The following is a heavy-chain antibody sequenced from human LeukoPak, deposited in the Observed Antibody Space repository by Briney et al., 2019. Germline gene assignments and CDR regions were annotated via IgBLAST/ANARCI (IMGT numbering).Heavy chain of an antibody. D-gene: IGHD3-10*01. CDR3: ARGTMASDF. Sequence: PGGSLRLSCAASGFTFSDHYMMWIRQTPGKGLEWVSYISISGTTTFYVDSVKGRFTISRDNTKNSLYLQMNSLRAEDTAMYYCARGTMASDFWGQGTLVTVSS. CDR2: ISISGTTT. CDR1: GFTFSDHY. J-gene: IGHJ4*02. V-gene: IGHV3-11*01.